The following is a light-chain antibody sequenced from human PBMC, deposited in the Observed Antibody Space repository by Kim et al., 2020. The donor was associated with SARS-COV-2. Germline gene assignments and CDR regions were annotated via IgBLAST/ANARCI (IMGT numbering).Light chain of an antibody. J-gene: IGKJ4*01. CDR2: DAS. Sequence: DIQMTQSPSSLSASVGDRVTITCQASQDIYNYLDWYPHKAARATNQLLCDASNVETAVPSRFSGSGSGTDFTLTISSLQPEDFAAYYCMHSHKIPFTFGGGTKVDIK. V-gene: IGKV1-33*01. CDR3: MHSHKIPFT. CDR1: QDIYNY.